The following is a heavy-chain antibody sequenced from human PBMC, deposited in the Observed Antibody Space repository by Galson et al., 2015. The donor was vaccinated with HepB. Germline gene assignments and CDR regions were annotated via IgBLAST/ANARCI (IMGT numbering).Heavy chain of an antibody. CDR1: GFSLSNARMG. V-gene: IGHV2-26*01. D-gene: IGHD5-18*01. CDR3: ARTPDTAMVQYWYFDL. J-gene: IGHJ2*01. Sequence: PALVKPTQTLTLTCTVSGFSLSNARMGVSWIRQPPGKALEWLAHIFSNDEKSYGTSLKSRLTISKDTSKSQVVLTMTNMDPVDTATYYCARTPDTAMVQYWYFDLWGRGTLVTVSS. CDR2: IFSNDEK.